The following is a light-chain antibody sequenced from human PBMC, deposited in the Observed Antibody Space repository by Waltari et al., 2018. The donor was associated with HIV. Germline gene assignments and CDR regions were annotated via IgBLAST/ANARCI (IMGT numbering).Light chain of an antibody. V-gene: IGLV2-8*01. J-gene: IGLJ2*01. Sequence: QSALTQPPSASGSPGQSVTISCTGTSSDIGDYDYVSWYQPQPGEAPKLLIYEVLNRPSGVPHRFSGSKSGNTASLTVSGLQAEDEADYYCSSYGGNSNVIFGGGTKLTVL. CDR3: SSYGGNSNVI. CDR1: SSDIGDYDY. CDR2: EVL.